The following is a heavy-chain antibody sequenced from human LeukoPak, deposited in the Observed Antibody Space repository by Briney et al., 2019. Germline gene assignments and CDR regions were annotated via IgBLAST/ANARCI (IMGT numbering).Heavy chain of an antibody. Sequence: GGSLRLSCAASGFTFSSYAMGWVRQAPGKGLEWVSAISGSGGSTYYADSVKGRFTISRDNSKNTLYLQMNSLRAEDTAVYYCAKAGMITFGGVIVYHDYWGQGTLVTVSS. CDR1: GFTFSSYA. J-gene: IGHJ4*02. D-gene: IGHD3-16*02. CDR3: AKAGMITFGGVIVYHDY. CDR2: ISGSGGST. V-gene: IGHV3-23*01.